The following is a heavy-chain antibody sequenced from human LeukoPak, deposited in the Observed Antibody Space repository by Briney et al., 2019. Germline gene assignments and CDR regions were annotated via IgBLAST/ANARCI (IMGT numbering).Heavy chain of an antibody. J-gene: IGHJ1*01. CDR2: ISGSGGST. Sequence: SGGSLRLSCAASGFTFSSYAMSWVRQAPGKGLEWVSAISGSGGSTYYADSVKGRFTISRDNSKNTLYLQMNSLRAEDTAVYYCAKEYYYDSSGPPADFQHWGQGTLVTVSS. CDR1: GFTFSSYA. CDR3: AKEYYYDSSGPPADFQH. V-gene: IGHV3-23*01. D-gene: IGHD3-22*01.